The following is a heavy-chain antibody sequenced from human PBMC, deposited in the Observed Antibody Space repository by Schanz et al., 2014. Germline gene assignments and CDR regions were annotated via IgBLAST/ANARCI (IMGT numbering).Heavy chain of an antibody. D-gene: IGHD3-9*01. J-gene: IGHJ4*02. CDR3: AYYDVLTGFDY. CDR2: ISGSGGST. V-gene: IGHV3-23*04. Sequence: VQLVESGGGVVQPGGSLRLSCAASGFTFNSYAFHWVRQAPGKGLDWVSAISGSGGSTYYADSVKGRFTISRDNSKNTLYLQINNLRAEDTAVYYCAYYDVLTGFDYWGQGTQVTVSS. CDR1: GFTFNSYA.